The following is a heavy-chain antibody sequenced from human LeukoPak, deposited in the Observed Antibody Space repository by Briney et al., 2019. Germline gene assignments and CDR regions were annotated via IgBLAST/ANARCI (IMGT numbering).Heavy chain of an antibody. CDR3: ARDTNYYDSSGYYWPLGY. CDR2: INPSGGST. D-gene: IGHD3-22*01. J-gene: IGHJ4*02. V-gene: IGHV1-46*01. CDR1: GYTFTSYY. Sequence: ASVKVSCKASGYTFTSYYMHWVRQAPGQGLEWMGIINPSGGSTRYAQKFQGRVTMTRDMSASTVYMELSSLRSEDTAVYYCARDTNYYDSSGYYWPLGYWGQGTLVTVSS.